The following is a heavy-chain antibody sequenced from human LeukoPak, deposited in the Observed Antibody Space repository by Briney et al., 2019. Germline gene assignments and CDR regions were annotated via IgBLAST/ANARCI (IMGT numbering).Heavy chain of an antibody. V-gene: IGHV3-33*03. CDR2: IAYDGSRA. CDR1: GFTFGGYG. Sequence: PGGSLRLSCAGSGFTFGGYGMHWFRQTPGKGLEWVAVIAYDGSRAFYADSVKGRFTISRDNSKNTMSVQMDDLRAEDTAVYYCTRYSKDHLDYWGQGTLVTVSS. CDR3: TRYSKDHLDY. D-gene: IGHD6-13*01. J-gene: IGHJ4*02.